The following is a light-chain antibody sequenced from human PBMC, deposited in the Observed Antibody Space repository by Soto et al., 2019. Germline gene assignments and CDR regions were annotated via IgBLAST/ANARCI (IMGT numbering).Light chain of an antibody. V-gene: IGKV1-27*01. J-gene: IGKJ4*01. CDR2: AAS. CDR3: QKYDGAPLT. CDR1: QDINIY. Sequence: DIQMTQSPSSLSASVGDRVTITCRAGQDINIYLAWYQQKPGKVPKLLISAASTLQSGVPSRFSGSGSGTDFTLTISSLQPEDVATYYCQKYDGAPLTFGGGTKVELK.